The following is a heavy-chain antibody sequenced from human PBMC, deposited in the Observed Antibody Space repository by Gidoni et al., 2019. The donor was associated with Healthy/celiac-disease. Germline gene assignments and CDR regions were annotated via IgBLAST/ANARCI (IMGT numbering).Heavy chain of an antibody. CDR1: GFTFSSYG. V-gene: IGHV3-33*01. CDR2: RGYDGSNK. CDR3: AGGSWDTHPFDY. J-gene: IGHJ4*02. D-gene: IGHD6-13*01. Sequence: QVQLLASGGRVVQPGRSLRLSCAPPGFTFSSYGMHWVRQAPGKGLAWVAVRGYDGSNKDYADSVKGRFTISRDNSKNTLYLQMNSLRAEDTAVYYCAGGSWDTHPFDYWGQGTLVTVSS.